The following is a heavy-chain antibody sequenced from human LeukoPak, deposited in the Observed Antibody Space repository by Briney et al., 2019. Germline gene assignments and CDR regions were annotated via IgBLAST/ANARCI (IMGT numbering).Heavy chain of an antibody. D-gene: IGHD5-24*01. Sequence: PGGSLRLSCAASGFTFSRYAMTWVRQGPGRGLDWVSSIGDSGANTYYADSVKGRFTISRDNSENTLYLQMSSLRAEDTAVYYCAKDTMRWLQPEVWGQGTLVTVSS. V-gene: IGHV3-23*01. CDR2: IGDSGANT. CDR1: GFTFSRYA. CDR3: AKDTMRWLQPEV. J-gene: IGHJ4*02.